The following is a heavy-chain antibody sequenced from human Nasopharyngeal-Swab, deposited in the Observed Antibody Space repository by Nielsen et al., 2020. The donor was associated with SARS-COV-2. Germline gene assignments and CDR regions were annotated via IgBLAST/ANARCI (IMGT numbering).Heavy chain of an antibody. J-gene: IGHJ4*02. V-gene: IGHV4-38-2*02. CDR2: IYHSETT. D-gene: IGHD1-26*01. CDR3: ARIRVGGNYAFEN. Sequence: SETLSLTCTVSGYSISSGYYWGWVRQPPGKGLEWIGNIYHSETTYYNPSLKSRVTIPIDTSKNQFSLKLSSVTAADTAVYYCARIRVGGNYAFENWGQGTLVTVSS. CDR1: GYSISSGYY.